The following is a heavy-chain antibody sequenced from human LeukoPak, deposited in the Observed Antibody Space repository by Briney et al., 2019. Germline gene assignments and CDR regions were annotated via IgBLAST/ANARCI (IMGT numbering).Heavy chain of an antibody. CDR2: ISRSSNTV. CDR3: ARDRRDYYYYGLDV. Sequence: GGSLRLSCTASGFTFSDYSMNWVRQAPGKGLEWVSYISRSSNTVYYTDSVRGRFTISRADAKNSLYLQMNSLRAEDTAVYYCARDRRDYYYYGLDVWGQGTTVTVSS. J-gene: IGHJ6*02. V-gene: IGHV3-48*04. CDR1: GFTFSDYS.